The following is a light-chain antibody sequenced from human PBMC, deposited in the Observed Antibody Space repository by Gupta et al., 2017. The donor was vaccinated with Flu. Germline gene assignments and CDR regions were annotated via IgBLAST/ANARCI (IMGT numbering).Light chain of an antibody. V-gene: IGKV1-9*01. Sequence: DLQLTQSPSLLSASVGDRVTITCRASQDIKRYLAWYQQKPGKAPKLLIYGASTLQSGVPSRFRGSGSGTEFTLTVSSLQPEDFATYFCQQLNFYPHSFGQGTKLDI. CDR2: GAS. J-gene: IGKJ2*03. CDR3: QQLNFYPHS. CDR1: QDIKRY.